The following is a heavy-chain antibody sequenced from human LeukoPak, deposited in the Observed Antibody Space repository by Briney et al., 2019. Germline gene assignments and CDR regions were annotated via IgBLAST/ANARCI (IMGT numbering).Heavy chain of an antibody. V-gene: IGHV1-2*02. D-gene: IGHD3-10*01. CDR1: AYTFTGYY. Sequence: ASVKVSCKASAYTFTGYYLHWVRQAPGQGLEWMGWINPNSGGTNYAQKFQGRVTMTRDTSISTAYMELSRLRSDDTAVYYCALRGYYYGSGTQGAFDIWGQGTMVTVSS. CDR3: ALRGYYYGSGTQGAFDI. CDR2: INPNSGGT. J-gene: IGHJ3*02.